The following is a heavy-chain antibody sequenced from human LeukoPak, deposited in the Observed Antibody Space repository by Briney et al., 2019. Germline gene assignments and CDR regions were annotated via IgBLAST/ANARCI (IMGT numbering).Heavy chain of an antibody. CDR2: ISGSGGST. CDR3: AKDRPHGSGSYYVYYYYGMDV. Sequence: GGSLRLSCAASGFTFSSYAMSWVRQAPGKGLEWVSAISGSGGSTYYADSVKGRFTISRDNSKNTLYLQMNSLRAEDTAVYYCAKDRPHGSGSYYVYYYYGMDVWGQGTTVTVSS. D-gene: IGHD3-10*01. CDR1: GFTFSSYA. V-gene: IGHV3-23*01. J-gene: IGHJ6*02.